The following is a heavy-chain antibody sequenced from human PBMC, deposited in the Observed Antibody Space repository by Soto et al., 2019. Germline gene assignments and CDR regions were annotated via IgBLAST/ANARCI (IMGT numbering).Heavy chain of an antibody. V-gene: IGHV3-9*01. CDR1: GFTFDDYA. CDR3: AKDFSSSWDNNWFDP. Sequence: EVQLVESGGGLVQPGRSLRLSCAASGFTFDDYAMHWVRQAPGKGLEWVSGISWNSGSIGYADSVKGRFTISRDNAKNSLYLQMNSLRAEDTALYYCAKDFSSSWDNNWFDPWGQGTLVTVSS. CDR2: ISWNSGSI. D-gene: IGHD6-13*01. J-gene: IGHJ5*02.